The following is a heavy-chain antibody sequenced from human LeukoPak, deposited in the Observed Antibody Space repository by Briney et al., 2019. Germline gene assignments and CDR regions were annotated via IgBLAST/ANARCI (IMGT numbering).Heavy chain of an antibody. Sequence: GGSLRLSCAASGFTFSSYWMHWVRQAPGKGLVWVSRINSDGSSTSYADSVKGRFTISRDSAKNTLYLQMNSLRAEDTAVYYCAKGNIWFGELLFDPWGQGTLVTVSS. J-gene: IGHJ5*02. CDR1: GFTFSSYW. V-gene: IGHV3-74*01. D-gene: IGHD3-10*01. CDR3: AKGNIWFGELLFDP. CDR2: INSDGSST.